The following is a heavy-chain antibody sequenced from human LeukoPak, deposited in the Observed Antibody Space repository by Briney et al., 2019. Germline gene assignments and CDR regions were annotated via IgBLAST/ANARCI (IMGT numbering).Heavy chain of an antibody. D-gene: IGHD4-23*01. Sequence: SETLSLTCAVYGGSFSGYYWSWIRQPPGKGLEWIGYIYYSGSTNYNPSLKSRVTISVDTSKNQFSLKLSSVTAADTAVYYCARNYGGKFGSWGQGTLVTVSS. CDR2: IYYSGST. CDR3: ARNYGGKFGS. CDR1: GGSFSGYY. V-gene: IGHV4-59*01. J-gene: IGHJ4*02.